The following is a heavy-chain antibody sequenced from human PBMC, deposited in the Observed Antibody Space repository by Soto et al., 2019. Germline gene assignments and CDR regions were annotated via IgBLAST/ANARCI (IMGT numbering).Heavy chain of an antibody. Sequence: ASVKVSCKASGYTFTGYYMHWVRQAPGQGLEWMGWIDPNSGGTNYAQKFQGRVTMTRDTSISTAYMELSRLRSDDTAVYYCARDDVRSRTPDYWGQGTLVTVSS. J-gene: IGHJ4*02. CDR3: ARDDVRSRTPDY. V-gene: IGHV1-2*02. CDR2: IDPNSGGT. CDR1: GYTFTGYY. D-gene: IGHD2-2*01.